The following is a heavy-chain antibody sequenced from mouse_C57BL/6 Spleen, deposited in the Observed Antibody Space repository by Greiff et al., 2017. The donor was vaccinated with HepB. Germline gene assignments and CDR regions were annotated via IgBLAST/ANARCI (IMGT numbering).Heavy chain of an antibody. J-gene: IGHJ3*01. CDR3: AREGTAQGFAY. CDR1: GYTFTDYY. D-gene: IGHD3-2*02. Sequence: EVQLQQSGPELVKPGASVKISCKASGYTFTDYYMNWVKQSHGKSLEWIGDINPNNGGTSYNQKFKGKATLTVDKSSSTACMELRSLTSEDSAVYYCAREGTAQGFAYWGQGTLVTVSA. V-gene: IGHV1-26*01. CDR2: INPNNGGT.